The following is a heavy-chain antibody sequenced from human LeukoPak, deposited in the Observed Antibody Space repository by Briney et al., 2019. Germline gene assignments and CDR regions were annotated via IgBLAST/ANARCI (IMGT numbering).Heavy chain of an antibody. J-gene: IGHJ6*03. D-gene: IGHD3-10*01. CDR2: ISYDGSNK. V-gene: IGHV3-30*04. CDR3: ARDGVVRGVIIYYYYYMDV. CDR1: GFTFSSYA. Sequence: GGSLRLSCAASGFTFSSYAMHWVRQAPGKGLEWVAVISYDGSNKYYADSVKGRFTISRDNSKNTLYLQMSSLRAEDTAVYYCARDGVVRGVIIYYYYYMDVWGKGTTVTVSS.